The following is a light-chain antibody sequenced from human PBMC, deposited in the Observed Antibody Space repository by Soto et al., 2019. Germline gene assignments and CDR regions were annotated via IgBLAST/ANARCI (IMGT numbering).Light chain of an antibody. CDR3: QQYNSYPYT. J-gene: IGKJ2*01. Sequence: DIQMTQSPSTLSASVGDRVTITCRASQSISSWLAWYQQKPGKAPKLLIYKASSLESGVPSRFSGSGSGTEFTLTISCLQPDDFATYYGQQYNSYPYTFGQGTKLESK. CDR2: KAS. CDR1: QSISSW. V-gene: IGKV1-5*03.